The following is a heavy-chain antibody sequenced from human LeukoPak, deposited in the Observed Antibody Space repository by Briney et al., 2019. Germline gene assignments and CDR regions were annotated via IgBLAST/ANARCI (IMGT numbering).Heavy chain of an antibody. CDR2: ISVYNGNT. J-gene: IGHJ4*02. D-gene: IGHD6-19*01. CDR1: GYTFTSYD. V-gene: IGHV1-18*01. CDR3: ARDLKRGYSSGRYSWGTGSSNDY. Sequence: GASVKVSCKASGYTFTSYDINWVRQATGQGLEWMGWISVYNGNTNYAQQKLQGRVTMTTDTSTSTAYMELRSLRSDDTAVYYCARDLKRGYSSGRYSWGTGSSNDYWGQGTLVTVSS.